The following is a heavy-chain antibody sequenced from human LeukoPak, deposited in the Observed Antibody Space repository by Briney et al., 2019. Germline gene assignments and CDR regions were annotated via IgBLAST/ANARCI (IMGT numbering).Heavy chain of an antibody. CDR2: VSPNGVIT. V-gene: IGHV3-23*01. Sequence: GGTLRLSCAASGFTFSSHGMNWVRQAPGKGLEWVSGVSPNGVITYYADSVKGRFTISRDNSKGTVYLQMNSLRPEDTAVYYCAKDDAWLQYGNWGRGTLVTVSS. CDR3: AKDDAWLQYGN. D-gene: IGHD5-24*01. CDR1: GFTFSSHG. J-gene: IGHJ4*02.